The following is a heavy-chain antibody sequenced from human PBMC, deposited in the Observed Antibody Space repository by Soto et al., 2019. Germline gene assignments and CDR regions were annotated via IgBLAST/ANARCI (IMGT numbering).Heavy chain of an antibody. CDR2: IDSSTKYT. CDR1: GFTFRDYY. J-gene: IGHJ6*02. V-gene: IGHV3-11*05. CDR3: AREYYYTMDV. Sequence: QVQLVESGGGLVRPGGSLRLSCEASGFTFRDYYMTWFRQDPGKGLEWLSYIDSSTKYTNYADSVKGRFTISRDNAKNSLYLQMNSLRADDTAVYYCAREYYYTMDVWGQGTMVTVSS.